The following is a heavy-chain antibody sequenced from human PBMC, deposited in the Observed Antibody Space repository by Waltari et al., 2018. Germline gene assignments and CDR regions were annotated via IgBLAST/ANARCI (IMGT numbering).Heavy chain of an antibody. V-gene: IGHV5-51*01. CDR1: GYTFTDDW. CDR2: SLPRDSEA. Sequence: DVQLVQSGAEVRKSGESLKISCKGSGYTFTDDWVAWVRQRPGTGLGGRGASLPRDSEARYSPSFEGQGTISADKSLSTTYLQWSSLKASDTAIYYCARRFPVGYYYGLDVWGQGTAVTVSS. CDR3: ARRFPVGYYYGLDV. J-gene: IGHJ6*02.